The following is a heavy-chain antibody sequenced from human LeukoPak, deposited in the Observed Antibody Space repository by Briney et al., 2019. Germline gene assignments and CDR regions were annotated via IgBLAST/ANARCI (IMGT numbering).Heavy chain of an antibody. Sequence: GGSLRLSCAASGFTFSSYSMNWVRQAPGKGLEWVSYISSSSSTIYYADSVKGRFTISRDNSKNTLYLQMKSPRAEDTAVYYCARERNLEIAVAGTIFNYWGQGTLVTDSS. V-gene: IGHV3-48*01. D-gene: IGHD6-19*01. CDR3: ARERNLEIAVAGTIFNY. CDR1: GFTFSSYS. CDR2: ISSSSSTI. J-gene: IGHJ4*02.